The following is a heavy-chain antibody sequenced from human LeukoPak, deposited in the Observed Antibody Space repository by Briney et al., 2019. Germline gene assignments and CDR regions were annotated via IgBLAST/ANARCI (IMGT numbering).Heavy chain of an antibody. D-gene: IGHD5-24*01. Sequence: GGSLRLSCEVSGFTFSSYWMNWVRQVPGKGLAWVSHINTYGTSAIYADSVKGRFTISRDNAKNMLFLQMDSLRAEDTAVYYCARDNGYKFDYWGQGTLVTVSS. J-gene: IGHJ4*02. CDR3: ARDNGYKFDY. CDR2: INTYGTSA. V-gene: IGHV3-74*01. CDR1: GFTFSSYW.